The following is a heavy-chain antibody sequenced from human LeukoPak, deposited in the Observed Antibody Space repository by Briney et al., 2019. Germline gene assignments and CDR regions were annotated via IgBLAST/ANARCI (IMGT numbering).Heavy chain of an antibody. CDR2: ISGSGGST. D-gene: IGHD6-6*01. Sequence: GGSLRLSCAASGMPFSSDAMSWVRQAPGKGLEWVSAISGSGGSTYYADSVKGRFTISRDNSKNTLYLQMNSLRAEDTAVYYCAKGVSIIARPRYFDYWGQGTLVTVSS. CDR3: AKGVSIIARPRYFDY. V-gene: IGHV3-23*01. J-gene: IGHJ4*02. CDR1: GMPFSSDA.